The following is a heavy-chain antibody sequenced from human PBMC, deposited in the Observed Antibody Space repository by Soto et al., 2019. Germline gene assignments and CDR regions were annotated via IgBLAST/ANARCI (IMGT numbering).Heavy chain of an antibody. J-gene: IGHJ6*02. V-gene: IGHV4-59*01. CDR3: ARVPGFGTGYYYGMDV. D-gene: IGHD3-10*01. Sequence: SEILSLTCTVSGGSISSYCWSWIRQPPGKGLEWIGYIYYSGSTNYNPSLKSRVTISVDTSKNQFSLKLSSVTAADTAVYYCARVPGFGTGYYYGMDVWGQGTTVTVSS. CDR2: IYYSGST. CDR1: GGSISSYC.